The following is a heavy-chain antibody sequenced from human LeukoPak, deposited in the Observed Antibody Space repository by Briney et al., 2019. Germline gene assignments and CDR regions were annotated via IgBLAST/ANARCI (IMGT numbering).Heavy chain of an antibody. V-gene: IGHV7-4-1*02. CDR1: GYTLTELS. D-gene: IGHD3-10*01. CDR2: INTNTGNP. CDR3: ARTMVRPYYYYYMDV. Sequence: ASVKVSCKVSGYTLTELSMHWVREAPGQGLEWMGWINTNTGNPTYAQGFTGRFVFSLDTSVSTAYLQISSLKAEDTAVYYCARTMVRPYYYYYMDVWGKGTTVTVSS. J-gene: IGHJ6*03.